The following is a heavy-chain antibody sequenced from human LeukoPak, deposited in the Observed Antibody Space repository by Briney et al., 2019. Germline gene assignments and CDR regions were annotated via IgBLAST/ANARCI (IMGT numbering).Heavy chain of an antibody. CDR1: GYTFTGYY. J-gene: IGHJ5*02. D-gene: IGHD6-19*01. V-gene: IGHV1-2*02. Sequence: RWASVKVSCKASGYTFTGYYMHWVRQAPGQGLEWMGWINPNSGGTNYAQKFQGRVTMTRDTSISTAYMELSRLRSDDTAVYYCARDISVAGTVWFDPWGQGTLVTVSS. CDR2: INPNSGGT. CDR3: ARDISVAGTVWFDP.